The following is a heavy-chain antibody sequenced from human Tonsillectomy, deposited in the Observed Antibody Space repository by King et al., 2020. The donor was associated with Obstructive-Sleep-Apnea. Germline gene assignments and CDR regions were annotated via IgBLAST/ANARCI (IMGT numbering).Heavy chain of an antibody. CDR2: IIPIFGTT. V-gene: IGHV1-69*01. J-gene: IGHJ4*02. Sequence: QVQLVESGAEVKKPGSPVKVSCPASGGTFSSYAISWVRQAPGQGLEWMGGIIPIFGTTYYAQKFQGRVTITADESTSTAYMELSGLRSADTATYYCAREKDGMGYCSGGNCQYYFDHWGQGTLVTVSS. CDR1: GGTFSSYA. CDR3: AREKDGMGYCSGGNCQYYFDH. D-gene: IGHD2-15*01.